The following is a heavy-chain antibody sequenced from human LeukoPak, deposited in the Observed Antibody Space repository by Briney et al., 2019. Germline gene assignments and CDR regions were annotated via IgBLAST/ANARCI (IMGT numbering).Heavy chain of an antibody. D-gene: IGHD4-17*01. CDR2: ISSSSSTI. V-gene: IGHV3-48*01. CDR3: ARDLDYGDYRKYFQH. J-gene: IGHJ1*01. Sequence: GGSLRLSFAASGFTFSSYSMNWVRQAPGKGLEWVSYISSSSSTIYYADSVKGRFTISRDNAKNSLYLQMNSLRAEDTAVYYCARDLDYGDYRKYFQHWGQGTLVTVSS. CDR1: GFTFSSYS.